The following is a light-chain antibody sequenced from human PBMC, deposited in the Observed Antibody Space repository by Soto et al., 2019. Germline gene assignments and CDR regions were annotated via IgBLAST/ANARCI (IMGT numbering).Light chain of an antibody. CDR3: QQYGRSPPYT. J-gene: IGKJ2*01. Sequence: EIVLTQSPGTLSLSPGERATLSCRASQSVSSNYLAWFQQKPGQAPRLLIYAASSRATGIPDRFSGSGSGTDFTLTISRLEPEDFGVYYCQQYGRSPPYTFSQGTKLEIK. V-gene: IGKV3-20*01. CDR1: QSVSSNY. CDR2: AAS.